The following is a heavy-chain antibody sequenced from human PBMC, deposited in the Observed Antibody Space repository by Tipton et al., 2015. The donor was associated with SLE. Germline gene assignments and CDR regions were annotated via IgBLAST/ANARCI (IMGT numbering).Heavy chain of an antibody. CDR3: AKDPNLVVVAGGGDWFDP. CDR2: ISGSGGST. D-gene: IGHD2-15*01. V-gene: IGHV3-23*04. Sequence: QLVQSGGGLVQPGGSLRLPCAASGFTFSSYAMNWVRQAPGKGLEWVSAISGSGGSTYYADSVKGRFTISRDNSKNTLYLQMNSLRAEDTAVYYCAKDPNLVVVAGGGDWFDPWGQGTLVTVSS. J-gene: IGHJ5*02. CDR1: GFTFSSYA.